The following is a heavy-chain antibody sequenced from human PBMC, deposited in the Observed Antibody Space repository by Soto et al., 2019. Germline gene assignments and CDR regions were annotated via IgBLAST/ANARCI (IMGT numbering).Heavy chain of an antibody. V-gene: IGHV1-69*13. CDR3: ARAVAGTSFGWFDP. CDR1: GGTFSRYS. J-gene: IGHJ5*02. Sequence: GASVKVSCKASGGTFSRYSISWVRQAPGQGLEWMGGIIPIFGTANYAQKFQGRVTITADESTSTAYMELSSLRSEDTAVYYFARAVAGTSFGWFDPWGQGTLVTFSS. CDR2: IIPIFGTA. D-gene: IGHD6-19*01.